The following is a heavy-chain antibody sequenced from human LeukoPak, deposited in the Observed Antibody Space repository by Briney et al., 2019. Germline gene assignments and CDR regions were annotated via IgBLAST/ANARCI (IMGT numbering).Heavy chain of an antibody. CDR1: GGTFSSYA. D-gene: IGHD3-10*01. Sequence: SVKVSCKASGGTFSSYAISWVRQAPGQGLEWMGGIIPIFGTANYAQKFQGRVTITADESTSTAYMELSSLRSEDTAVYYCARGAPYYYGSGTPVSHFDYWGQGTLVTVSS. CDR3: ARGAPYYYGSGTPVSHFDY. J-gene: IGHJ4*02. CDR2: IIPIFGTA. V-gene: IGHV1-69*01.